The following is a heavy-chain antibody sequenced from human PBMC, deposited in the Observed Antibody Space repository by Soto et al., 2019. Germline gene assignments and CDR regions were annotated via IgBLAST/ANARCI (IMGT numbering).Heavy chain of an antibody. J-gene: IGHJ4*02. CDR2: INHSGST. Sequence: KPSETLSLTCAVYGGSFSGYYWSWIRQPPGKGLEWIGEINHSGSTNYNPSLKSRVTISVDTSKNQFSLKLSSVTAADTAVYYCARADVVVPAAISRPYYFDYWGQGTLVTVSS. V-gene: IGHV4-34*01. D-gene: IGHD2-2*02. CDR3: ARADVVVPAAISRPYYFDY. CDR1: GGSFSGYY.